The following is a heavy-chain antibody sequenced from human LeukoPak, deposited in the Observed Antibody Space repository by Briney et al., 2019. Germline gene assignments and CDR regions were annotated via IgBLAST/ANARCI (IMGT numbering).Heavy chain of an antibody. Sequence: GGSLRLSCAASGFTFSSYWMHWVRHVPGKGLVWVSRINSDVSSTSYADSVKGRFTISRDNAKNTLYLQMNSLRAEDTAVYYCARPQYSSSRFDSWGQGTLVTVSS. V-gene: IGHV3-74*01. CDR3: ARPQYSSSRFDS. D-gene: IGHD6-6*01. CDR1: GFTFSSYW. CDR2: INSDVSST. J-gene: IGHJ4*02.